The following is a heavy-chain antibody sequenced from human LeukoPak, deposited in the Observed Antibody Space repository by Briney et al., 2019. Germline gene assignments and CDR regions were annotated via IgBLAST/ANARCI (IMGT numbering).Heavy chain of an antibody. CDR1: GFMFRSYS. CDR3: ARDRGEDYYGSGNYLHAFDI. D-gene: IGHD3-10*01. Sequence: GGSVRLSCAASGFMFRSYSMNWGRQAPGKGLEWVSSISSSSSYIFYADSVKGRFTISRDNAKKSLSLQMNSLRAEDTAVYYCARDRGEDYYGSGNYLHAFDIWVHGTVATVTS. V-gene: IGHV3-21*01. CDR2: ISSSSSYI. J-gene: IGHJ3*02.